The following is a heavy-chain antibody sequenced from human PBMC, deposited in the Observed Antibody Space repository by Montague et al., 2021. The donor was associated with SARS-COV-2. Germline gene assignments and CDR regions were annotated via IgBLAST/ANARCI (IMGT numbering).Heavy chain of an antibody. D-gene: IGHD2-15*01. CDR3: AKEDIVVMDV. CDR1: GFTFSRYG. Sequence: SLRLSCAASGFTFSRYGMHWVHQAPGKGLEWVTVIWYDGSNKYYADSVKGRFTISRDNSKNTLYLQMNSLRAEDTAVYYCAKEDIVVMDVWGQGTTVTVSS. V-gene: IGHV3-33*06. CDR2: IWYDGSNK. J-gene: IGHJ6*02.